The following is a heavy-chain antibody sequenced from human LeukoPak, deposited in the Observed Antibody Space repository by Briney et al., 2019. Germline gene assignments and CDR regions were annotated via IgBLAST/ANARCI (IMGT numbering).Heavy chain of an antibody. Sequence: ASVKVSCKASGYTFTSYGISWVRQAPGQGLEWMGWISAYNGNTNYAQKLQGRVTMTTDTSTSTAYMDLRSLRSDDTAVYYCARVSYYYYDSSGYYDYWGQGTLVTVSS. CDR1: GYTFTSYG. V-gene: IGHV1-18*01. CDR2: ISAYNGNT. D-gene: IGHD3-22*01. J-gene: IGHJ4*02. CDR3: ARVSYYYYDSSGYYDY.